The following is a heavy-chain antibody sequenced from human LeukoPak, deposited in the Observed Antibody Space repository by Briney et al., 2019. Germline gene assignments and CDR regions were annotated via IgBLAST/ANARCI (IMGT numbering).Heavy chain of an antibody. CDR1: VFTVSSNY. CDR2: IYSGGST. CDR3: ARGKAVAGSYYFDY. J-gene: IGHJ4*02. D-gene: IGHD6-19*01. Sequence: GGSLRLSCAASVFTVSSNYMSWVRQAPGXXXXXXSVIYSGGSTYYAXSVXXRFTIXRDNSKNTLYLQMNSLRAEDTAVYYCARGKAVAGSYYFDYWGQGTLVTVSS. V-gene: IGHV3-66*01.